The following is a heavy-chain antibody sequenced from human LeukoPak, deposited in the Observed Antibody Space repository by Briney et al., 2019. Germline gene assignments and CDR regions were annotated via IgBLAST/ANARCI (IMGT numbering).Heavy chain of an antibody. CDR3: ARPNTAMVPYYFDY. CDR1: GGSFSGYY. D-gene: IGHD5-18*01. Sequence: SETLSLTCAVYGGSFSGYYWSWIRQPPGKGLEWIGEINHSGSTNYNPSLKSRVTISVDTSKNQFSMKLSSVTAADTAVYYCARPNTAMVPYYFDYSGQGTLVIVSS. V-gene: IGHV4-34*01. CDR2: INHSGST. J-gene: IGHJ4*02.